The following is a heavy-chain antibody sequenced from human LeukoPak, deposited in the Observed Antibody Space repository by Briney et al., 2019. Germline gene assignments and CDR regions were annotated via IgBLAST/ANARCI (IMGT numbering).Heavy chain of an antibody. CDR2: IYHSGST. V-gene: IGHV4-30-2*01. D-gene: IGHD3-22*01. Sequence: PSETLSLTCAVSGGSISSGGYSWSWIRQPPGKGLEWIGYIYHSGSTYYNPSLKSRVTISVDRSKNQFSLKLSSVTAADTAVYYCARGGRYYGSSGSSGYYFDYWGQGTLVTVSS. J-gene: IGHJ4*02. CDR3: ARGGRYYGSSGSSGYYFDY. CDR1: GGSISSGGYS.